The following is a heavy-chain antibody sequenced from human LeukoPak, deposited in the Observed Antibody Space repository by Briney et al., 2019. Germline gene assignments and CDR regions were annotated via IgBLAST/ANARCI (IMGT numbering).Heavy chain of an antibody. Sequence: PEPLSLTCSGSNYSISNSLYWGWLRQPPGKGLEWNGSIYRRGSTFYNPLLKSRVTISLDPSKKQFTLKLSSVAAADTAVYFGARGAYGYYMDVWGKGTTVTVSS. J-gene: IGHJ6*03. CDR3: ARGAYGYYMDV. V-gene: IGHV4-38-2*02. CDR2: IYRRGST. D-gene: IGHD4-17*01. CDR1: NYSISNSLY.